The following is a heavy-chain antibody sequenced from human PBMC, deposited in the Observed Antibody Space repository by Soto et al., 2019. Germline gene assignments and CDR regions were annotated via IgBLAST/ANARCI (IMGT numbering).Heavy chain of an antibody. CDR1: GDSVSSNSAA. J-gene: IGHJ5*02. CDR2: TYYRYKWYN. D-gene: IGHD3-3*01. CDR3: ARAVLRFLEWLINWFDP. V-gene: IGHV6-1*01. Sequence: PSETLSLTCAISGDSVSSNSAAWNWIRQSPSRGLEWLGRTYYRYKWYNDYAVSVKSRITINPDTSKNQFSLQLNSVTPEDTAVYYCARAVLRFLEWLINWFDPWGQGTLVTVSS.